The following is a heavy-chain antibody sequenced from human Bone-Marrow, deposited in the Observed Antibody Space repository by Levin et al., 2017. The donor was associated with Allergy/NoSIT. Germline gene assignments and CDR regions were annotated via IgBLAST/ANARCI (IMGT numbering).Heavy chain of an antibody. CDR3: TTGSGGYNFGMHNY. CDR1: GFTFSNAW. J-gene: IGHJ4*02. D-gene: IGHD3-3*01. V-gene: IGHV3-15*01. Sequence: PGGSLRLSCAASGFTFSNAWMSWVRQAPGKGLEWVGRIKSNSNGGAIDYAAPVKGRFTISRDDSKGTMYLQMNSLKTADTAVYYCTTGSGGYNFGMHNYWGQGTLVTVSS. CDR2: IKSNSNGGAI.